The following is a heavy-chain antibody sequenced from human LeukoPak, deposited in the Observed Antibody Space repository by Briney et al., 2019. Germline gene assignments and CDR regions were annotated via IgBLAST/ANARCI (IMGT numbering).Heavy chain of an antibody. CDR1: GCTFNTYN. CDR3: ARGLILADNGGSSAHDY. J-gene: IGHJ4*02. Sequence: GGSLRLSCAASGCTFNTYNMNWVRPAPGKGLQWVSSICVSSNYIYYADSVKGRFTLPPDNAKKSLFLQINSLRAEETAVYYCARGLILADNGGSSAHDYWGQGSLVTVSS. D-gene: IGHD2-15*01. V-gene: IGHV3-21*01. CDR2: ICVSSNYI.